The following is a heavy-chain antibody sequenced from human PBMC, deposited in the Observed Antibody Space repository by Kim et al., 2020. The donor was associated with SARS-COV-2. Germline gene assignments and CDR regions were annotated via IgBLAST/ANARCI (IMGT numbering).Heavy chain of an antibody. CDR3: AKRTSRHPHYYYGLDV. Sequence: GSVRGRFTISRDNAKNSLYLHMHSLRPEDTALYYCAKRTSRHPHYYYGLDVWGQGTTVTVSS. D-gene: IGHD2-2*01. J-gene: IGHJ6*02. V-gene: IGHV3-9*01.